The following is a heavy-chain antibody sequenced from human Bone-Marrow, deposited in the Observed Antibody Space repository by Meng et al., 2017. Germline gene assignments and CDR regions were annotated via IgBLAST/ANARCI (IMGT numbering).Heavy chain of an antibody. V-gene: IGHV1-2*06. Sequence: ASVKVSCKASGYTFTGYYMHWVRQAPGQGLEWMGRINPNSGGTNYAQKFQGRVTMTRDTSISTAYMELSRLRSDDTAVYYCARVGAYYYDSSGYHGGYWGQGTPVTVSS. CDR3: ARVGAYYYDSSGYHGGY. CDR2: INPNSGGT. D-gene: IGHD3-22*01. J-gene: IGHJ4*02. CDR1: GYTFTGYY.